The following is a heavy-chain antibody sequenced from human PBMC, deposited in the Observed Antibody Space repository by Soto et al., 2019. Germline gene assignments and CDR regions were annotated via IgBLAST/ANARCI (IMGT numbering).Heavy chain of an antibody. CDR2: INHSGST. J-gene: IGHJ6*02. V-gene: IGHV4-34*01. D-gene: IGHD2-2*02. CDR3: AREEVGYCSSTSCYSYYYYYYGMDV. CDR1: GGSFSGYY. Sequence: NPSETLSLTCAVYGGSFSGYYWSWIRQPPGKGLEWIGEINHSGSTNYNPSLKSRVTISVDTSKNQFSLKLSSVTAADTAVYYCAREEVGYCSSTSCYSYYYYYYGMDVWGQGTTVTVSS.